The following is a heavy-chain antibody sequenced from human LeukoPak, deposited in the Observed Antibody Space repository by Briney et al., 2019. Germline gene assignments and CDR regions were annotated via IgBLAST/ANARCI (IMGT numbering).Heavy chain of an antibody. J-gene: IGHJ5*02. CDR3: ARDLVVVPAASARVP. Sequence: GGSLRLSCAASGFTFSSYAMSWVRQAPGKGQEWVSSISISSSYIYYADSVKGRFTISRDNAKNSLYLQMNSLRAEDTAVYYCARDLVVVPAASARVPWGQGTLVTVSS. D-gene: IGHD2-2*01. CDR2: ISISSSYI. V-gene: IGHV3-21*01. CDR1: GFTFSSYA.